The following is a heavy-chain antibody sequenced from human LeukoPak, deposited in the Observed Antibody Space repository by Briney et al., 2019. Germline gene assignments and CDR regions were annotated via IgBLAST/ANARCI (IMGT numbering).Heavy chain of an antibody. J-gene: IGHJ4*02. CDR3: ARATASRFDY. D-gene: IGHD4-17*01. Sequence: GGSVRLSCASSGYTDSSNYMTWVRQAPGKGLEWVSVIYSGGSTYYADSVKGRFTISRDNSKNTLYLQMNSLRAEDTAVYYCARATASRFDYWGQGTVATVS. V-gene: IGHV3-53*01. CDR1: GYTDSSNY. CDR2: IYSGGST.